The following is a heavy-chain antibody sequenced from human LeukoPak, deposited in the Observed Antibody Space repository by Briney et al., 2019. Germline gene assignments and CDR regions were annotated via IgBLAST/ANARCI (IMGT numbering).Heavy chain of an antibody. CDR1: GFTVSSNY. J-gene: IGHJ4*02. V-gene: IGHV3-53*05. D-gene: IGHD6-6*01. Sequence: GGSLRLSCAASGFTVSSNYMSWVRQAPGKGLEWVSVIYSGGSTYYADSVKGRFTISRDNSKNTLYLQMNSLRAEDTAMYYCAKDRGVAARYFDYWGQGTLVTVSS. CDR3: AKDRGVAARYFDY. CDR2: IYSGGST.